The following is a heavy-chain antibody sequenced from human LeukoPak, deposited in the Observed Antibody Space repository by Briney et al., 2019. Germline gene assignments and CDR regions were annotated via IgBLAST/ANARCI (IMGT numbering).Heavy chain of an antibody. CDR1: GGPISSYY. D-gene: IGHD4-17*01. J-gene: IGHJ6*03. Sequence: SETLSLTCTVSGGPISSYYWSWIRQPAGKGLEWIGRIYTSGSTNYNPSLKSRVTMSVDTSKNQFSLKLSSVTAADTAVYYCAVTVTTLDYYYMDVWGKGTTVTISS. CDR3: AVTVTTLDYYYMDV. V-gene: IGHV4-4*07. CDR2: IYTSGST.